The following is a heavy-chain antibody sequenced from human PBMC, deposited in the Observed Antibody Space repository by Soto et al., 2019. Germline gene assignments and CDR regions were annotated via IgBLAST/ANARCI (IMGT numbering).Heavy chain of an antibody. CDR1: GGSISSCGYY. D-gene: IGHD3-9*01. V-gene: IGHV4-31*11. CDR2: LYYSGST. Sequence: QVQLQESGPGLLKPSQTLSLTCAVSGGSISSCGYYWSWLRPHPGLGRVWIGYLYYSGSTYQNPSLKSRVTITVDKSKTQFSLRLSSVTAADTDLYYCARVNILTGYYNGYFDYWGLGTLVTVSS. CDR3: ARVNILTGYYNGYFDY. J-gene: IGHJ4*02.